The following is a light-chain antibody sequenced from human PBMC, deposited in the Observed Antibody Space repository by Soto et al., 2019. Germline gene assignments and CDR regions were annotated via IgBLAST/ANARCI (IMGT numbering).Light chain of an antibody. V-gene: IGKV3D-15*01. Sequence: EIVMTQSPATLSVSPGERATLSCRASQSLSSNLVWYQQKPGQAPRLLIFDASTRATGIPARFSGSGSGTEFTLTISSLQSEDFGVYYCQQYNNWPYTFGQGTKLEIK. J-gene: IGKJ2*01. CDR1: QSLSSN. CDR2: DAS. CDR3: QQYNNWPYT.